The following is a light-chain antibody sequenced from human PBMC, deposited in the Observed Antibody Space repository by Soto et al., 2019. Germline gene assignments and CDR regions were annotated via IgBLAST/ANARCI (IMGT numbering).Light chain of an antibody. J-gene: IGKJ1*01. CDR1: QSVSSSY. CDR2: GAS. V-gene: IGKV3-20*01. CDR3: QQYGSSRST. Sequence: RASQSVSSSYLAWYQQKPGQAPRVXIYGASSRATGIPDRFSGSGAGTDFTLTISRLEPEAFAVNYCQQYGSSRSTFGQGTKVDIK.